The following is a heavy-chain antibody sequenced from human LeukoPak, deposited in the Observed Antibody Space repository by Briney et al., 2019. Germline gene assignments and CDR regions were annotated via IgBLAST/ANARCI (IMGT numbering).Heavy chain of an antibody. CDR3: ARLRGAVTGTDPFDY. J-gene: IGHJ4*02. D-gene: IGHD6-19*01. V-gene: IGHV3-21*01. CDR1: GFTFSSYS. CDR2: ISGSSSYI. Sequence: GGSLRLSCAASGFTFSSYSMNWVRQAPGKGLEWVSSISGSSSYIYYADSVKGRFTISRDNAKKSLYLQMNSLRADDTAVYYCARLRGAVTGTDPFDYWGQGTLVTVSS.